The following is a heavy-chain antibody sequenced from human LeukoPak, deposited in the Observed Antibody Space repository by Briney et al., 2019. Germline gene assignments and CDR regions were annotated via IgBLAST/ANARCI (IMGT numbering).Heavy chain of an antibody. V-gene: IGHV3-21*01. CDR3: ARDGPWLVGFDY. CDR1: GFTFSSYS. Sequence: GGSLRLSCAASGFTFSSYSMKLVRQAPGKGLEWVSSISSSSSYIYYADSVKGRFTISRDNAKNSLYLQMNSLRAEDTAVYYCARDGPWLVGFDYWGQGTLVTVSS. D-gene: IGHD6-19*01. CDR2: ISSSSSYI. J-gene: IGHJ4*02.